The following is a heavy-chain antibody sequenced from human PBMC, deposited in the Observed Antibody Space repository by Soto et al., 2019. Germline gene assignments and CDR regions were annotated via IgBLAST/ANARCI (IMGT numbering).Heavy chain of an antibody. CDR2: IYYSGST. CDR3: ARGGDVVAVAAIAFDI. J-gene: IGHJ3*02. Sequence: SETLSLTCTVSGGSISSYYWSWIRQPPGKGLEWIGYIYYSGSTNYNPSLKSRVTISVDTSKNQFSLKLSSVTAADTAVYYCARGGDVVAVAAIAFDIWGQGTMVTVSS. D-gene: IGHD2-15*01. CDR1: GGSISSYY. V-gene: IGHV4-59*01.